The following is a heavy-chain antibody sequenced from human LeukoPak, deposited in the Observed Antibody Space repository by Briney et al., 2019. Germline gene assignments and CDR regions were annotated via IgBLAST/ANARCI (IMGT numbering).Heavy chain of an antibody. Sequence: GGSLRLSCAASGFTFNTHEMAWVRQAPGTGLEWVSYISSGGSTIRYADSVKGRFTISREDARSSVFPQMNGLRVEDTAIYYCAGGPQYGGSYVCWGQGILVTVSS. CDR2: ISSGGSTI. CDR3: AGGPQYGGSYVC. CDR1: GFTFNTHE. V-gene: IGHV3-48*03. D-gene: IGHD1-26*01. J-gene: IGHJ4*02.